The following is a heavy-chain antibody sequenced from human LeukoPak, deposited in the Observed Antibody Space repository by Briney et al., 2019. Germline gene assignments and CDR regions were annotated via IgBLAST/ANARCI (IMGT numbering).Heavy chain of an antibody. CDR3: ANLRAVWPELYRSPDAFDI. CDR1: GFTFSSYS. V-gene: IGHV3-21*01. J-gene: IGHJ3*02. D-gene: IGHD2-8*01. CDR2: ISSSSSYL. Sequence: GGSLRLSCAASGFTFSSYSMNWVRQAPGKGLEWVSSISSSSSYLYYADSVKGRFTISRDNAKNSLYLQMNSLRAEDTAVYYCANLRAVWPELYRSPDAFDIWGQGTMVTVSS.